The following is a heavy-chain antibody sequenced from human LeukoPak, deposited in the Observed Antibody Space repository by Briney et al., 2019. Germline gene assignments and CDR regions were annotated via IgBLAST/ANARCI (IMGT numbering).Heavy chain of an antibody. J-gene: IGHJ4*02. V-gene: IGHV3-30*18. CDR3: AKEGGGKGHYDFWSGYYTNNFDY. CDR2: ISYDGSNK. CDR1: DFTFSNAW. D-gene: IGHD3-3*01. Sequence: GGSLRLSCAASDFTFSNAWMNWVRQAPGKGLEWVAVISYDGSNKYYADSVKGRFTISRDNSKNTLYLQMNSLRAEDTAVYYCAKEGGGKGHYDFWSGYYTNNFDYWGQGTLVTVSS.